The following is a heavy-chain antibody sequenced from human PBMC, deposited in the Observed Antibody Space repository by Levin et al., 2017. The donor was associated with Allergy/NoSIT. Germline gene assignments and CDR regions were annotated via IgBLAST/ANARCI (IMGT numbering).Heavy chain of an antibody. CDR1: GYTFTSYY. CDR3: ASRDYDILTGYSPEVDAFDI. D-gene: IGHD3-9*01. J-gene: IGHJ3*02. Sequence: GESLKISCKASGYTFTSYYMHWVRQAPGQGLEWMGIINPSGGSTSYAQKFQGRVTMTRDTSTSTVYMELSSLRSEDTAVYYCASRDYDILTGYSPEVDAFDIWGQGTMVTVSS. CDR2: INPSGGST. V-gene: IGHV1-46*03.